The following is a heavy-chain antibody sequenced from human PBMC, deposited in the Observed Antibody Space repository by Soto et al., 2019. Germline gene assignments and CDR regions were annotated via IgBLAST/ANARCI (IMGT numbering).Heavy chain of an antibody. CDR1: GFTFSSYW. J-gene: IGHJ4*02. CDR3: ARVPTPYGDYVWDYFDY. CDR2: INSDGSST. V-gene: IGHV3-74*01. D-gene: IGHD4-17*01. Sequence: VGSLRLPCAASGFTFSSYWMHWVRQAPGKGLVWVSRINSDGSSTSYADSVKGRFTISRDNAKNTLYLQMNSLRAEDTAVYYCARVPTPYGDYVWDYFDYWGQGTLVTVSS.